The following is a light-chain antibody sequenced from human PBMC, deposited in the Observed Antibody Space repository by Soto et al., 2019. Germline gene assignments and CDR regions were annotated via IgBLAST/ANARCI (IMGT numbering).Light chain of an antibody. Sequence: EIVLTQSPATLSASPGERVTLSCRASQTASDNLAWYQQKPGQSPRLLIYGASTRATDIPVRFSGSGSGTEFTLPIASLQSEDFAVYYCQQYNIWPPLYTFGQGTNL. J-gene: IGKJ2*01. CDR2: GAS. V-gene: IGKV3-15*01. CDR1: QTASDN. CDR3: QQYNIWPPLYT.